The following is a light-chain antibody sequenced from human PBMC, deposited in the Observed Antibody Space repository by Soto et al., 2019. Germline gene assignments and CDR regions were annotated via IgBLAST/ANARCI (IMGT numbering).Light chain of an antibody. CDR3: QQCYSAPG. V-gene: IGKV1-39*01. CDR2: AAS. CDR1: QSISSY. J-gene: IGKJ2*03. Sequence: DIQMTQSPSSLSASVGDRVTITCRASQSISSYLNWYQQKPGKAPKRLIYAASSLQSGVPSRFSGSGSGTDFPLTIGSLQPEDCATYYCQQCYSAPGFGQGTKLEIK.